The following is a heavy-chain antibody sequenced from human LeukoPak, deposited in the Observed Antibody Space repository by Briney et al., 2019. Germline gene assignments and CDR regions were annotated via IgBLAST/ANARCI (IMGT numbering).Heavy chain of an antibody. D-gene: IGHD3-10*01. Sequence: SETLSLTCTVSGGSISSYYWSWIRQPPGKGLEWIGYIYYSGSTNYNPSLKSRVTISVDTSKNQFSLKLSSVTAADTAVYYCAREVEWFGELLTYNWFDPWGQGTLVTASS. CDR1: GGSISSYY. CDR3: AREVEWFGELLTYNWFDP. CDR2: IYYSGST. V-gene: IGHV4-59*01. J-gene: IGHJ5*02.